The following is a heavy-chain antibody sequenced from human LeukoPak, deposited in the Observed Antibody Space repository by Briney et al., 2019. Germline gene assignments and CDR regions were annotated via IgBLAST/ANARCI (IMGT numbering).Heavy chain of an antibody. J-gene: IGHJ5*02. CDR2: AQGSDSST. CDR3: AKGHGDHSWHHFDA. CDR1: GFNFISYI. D-gene: IGHD4-17*01. Sequence: GGSLRLSCAASGFNFISYIMGWVRQAPGKGLEWVSSAQGSDSSTYYAASVKGRFTISRDNSKTTLYLQMNSLRDEDTAIYYCAKGHGDHSWHHFDAWGQGALVTVSS. V-gene: IGHV3-23*01.